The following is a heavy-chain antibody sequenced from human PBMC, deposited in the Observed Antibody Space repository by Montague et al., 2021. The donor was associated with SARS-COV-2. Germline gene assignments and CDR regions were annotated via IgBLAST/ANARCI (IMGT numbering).Heavy chain of an antibody. V-gene: IGHV2-5*02. CDR1: GFSITTSTMG. J-gene: IGHJ4*02. D-gene: IGHD3-10*01. Sequence: PALVKPTQTLTLICSFSGFSITTSTMGVGWIRQPPGKALEWLALTYWGDEKRFSPSLKSRLTITKDTFKDQVVLRMTNMDPVDTATYYCVHYASGSYYFHYWGQGTLVTVSS. CDR2: TYWGDEK. CDR3: VHYASGSYYFHY.